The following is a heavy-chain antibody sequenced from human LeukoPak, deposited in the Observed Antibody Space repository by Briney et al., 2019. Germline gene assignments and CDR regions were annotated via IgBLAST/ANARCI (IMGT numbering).Heavy chain of an antibody. D-gene: IGHD6-19*01. J-gene: IGHJ4*02. CDR2: MNPNSGNT. V-gene: IGHV1-8*02. CDR3: ARAHSSLAEY. CDR1: GGTFSSYA. Sequence: GASVKVSCKASGGTFSSYAISWVRQATGQGLEWMGWMNPNSGNTGYAQKFQGRVTMTRNTSISTAYMELSSLRSEDTAVYYCARAHSSLAEYWGQGTLVTVSS.